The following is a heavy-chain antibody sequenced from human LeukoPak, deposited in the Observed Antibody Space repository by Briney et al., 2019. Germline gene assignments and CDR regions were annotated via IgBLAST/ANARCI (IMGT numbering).Heavy chain of an antibody. J-gene: IGHJ4*02. Sequence: GASVKVSCKASGHIFISYYVHWVRQAPGQGLEWMGVIIPSDGSTNYAQKFQGRVTMTRDTSATTLYLDLSGLTFEDTAVYYCASDVAREFDHWGQGTLVTVSS. CDR3: ASDVAREFDH. V-gene: IGHV1-46*01. D-gene: IGHD5-24*01. CDR1: GHIFISYY. CDR2: IIPSDGST.